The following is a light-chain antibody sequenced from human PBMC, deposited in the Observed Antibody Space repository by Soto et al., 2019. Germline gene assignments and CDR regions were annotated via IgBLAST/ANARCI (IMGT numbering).Light chain of an antibody. CDR1: QGISNF. CDR3: QKYSRVIT. Sequence: DIQMTQSPSSLSASVGDRVTITCRASQGISNFLAWYQQKPGKVPKLLISAASTLQSGVPSRFSGSGSGTDFTLTITILQPEDVATYYCQKYSRVITFGQGTRLEI. V-gene: IGKV1-27*01. J-gene: IGKJ5*01. CDR2: AAS.